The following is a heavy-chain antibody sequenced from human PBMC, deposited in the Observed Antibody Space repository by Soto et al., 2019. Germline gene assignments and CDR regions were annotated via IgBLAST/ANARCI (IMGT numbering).Heavy chain of an antibody. CDR3: AKESIAAAGHYNWFDP. V-gene: IGHV3-30*18. Sequence: QVQLAESGGGVVQPGRSLRLSCAASGFTFSSYGMHWVRQAPGKGLEWVAVISYDGSNKYYADSVKGRFTISRDNSKNTLYLQMNSLRAEDTAVYYCAKESIAAAGHYNWFDPWGQGTLVTVSS. CDR1: GFTFSSYG. J-gene: IGHJ5*02. D-gene: IGHD6-13*01. CDR2: ISYDGSNK.